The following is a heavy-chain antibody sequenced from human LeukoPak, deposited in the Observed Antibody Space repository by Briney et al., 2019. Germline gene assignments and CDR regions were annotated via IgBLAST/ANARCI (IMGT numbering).Heavy chain of an antibody. CDR3: ASIADAATTSTQIIDY. CDR2: ISYDGSNK. CDR1: GFTFSSYG. J-gene: IGHJ4*02. V-gene: IGHV3-30*19. Sequence: GGSLRLSCAASGFTFSSYGMHWVRQAPGKGLEWVAVISYDGSNKYYADSVKGRFTISRDNSKNTLYLQMNSLRAEDTAVYYCASIADAATTSTQIIDYWGQGTLVTVSS. D-gene: IGHD4-17*01.